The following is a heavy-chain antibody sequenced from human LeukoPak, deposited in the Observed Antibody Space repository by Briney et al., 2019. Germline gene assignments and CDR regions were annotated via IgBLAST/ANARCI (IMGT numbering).Heavy chain of an antibody. Sequence: PGESLKISCKGSGYIFTSYWFGWVRRMPGKGLEWMGIIYPGDSDTRYSPSFQGQVTISADKYISTAYLQWSSLKPSDTAMFYCARQPDSSGSPLYWGQGTLVSVSS. CDR2: IYPGDSDT. D-gene: IGHD3-22*01. J-gene: IGHJ4*02. V-gene: IGHV5-51*01. CDR3: ARQPDSSGSPLY. CDR1: GYIFTSYW.